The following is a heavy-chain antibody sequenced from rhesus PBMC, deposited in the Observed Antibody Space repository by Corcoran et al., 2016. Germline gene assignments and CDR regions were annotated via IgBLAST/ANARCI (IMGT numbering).Heavy chain of an antibody. V-gene: IGHV4-93*02. CDR3: ARRRGAGTMDY. CDR2: INGGGGRT. Sequence: QVQLQESGPGVVKPSETLSLTCAVSGGSISSSNWWSWIRQSPGKGLEWIGYINGGGGRTSYNPSLKGRVTISTATSKNQFSRKLSSVTAADTAVYYCARRRGAGTMDYWGQGVLVTVSS. D-gene: IGHD1-14*01. CDR1: GGSISSSNW. J-gene: IGHJ4*01.